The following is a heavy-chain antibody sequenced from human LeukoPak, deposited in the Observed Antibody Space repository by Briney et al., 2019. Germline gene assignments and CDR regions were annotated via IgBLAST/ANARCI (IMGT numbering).Heavy chain of an antibody. CDR1: GFTVSSSY. Sequence: PGGSLRLSCAASGFTVSSSYMIWVRQAPGKGLEWVSVIYSGGYTYYADSVKGRFTISRDHSKNTLYLQMDSLRAEDTAVCYCARENGYKVFDYWGQGTLVTVSS. J-gene: IGHJ4*02. CDR2: IYSGGYT. D-gene: IGHD5-24*01. CDR3: ARENGYKVFDY. V-gene: IGHV3-53*01.